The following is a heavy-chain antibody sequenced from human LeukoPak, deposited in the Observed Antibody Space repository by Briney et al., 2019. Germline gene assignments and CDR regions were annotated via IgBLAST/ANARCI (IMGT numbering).Heavy chain of an antibody. Sequence: PGGSLRLSCAASGFTVSSNYMSWVRQAPGKGLEWVANIKQDGSEKYYVDSVKGRFTISRDNPKNSLYLQMNSLRAEDTAVYYCARPLGKGQDYWGQGTLVTVSS. CDR2: IKQDGSEK. CDR3: ARPLGKGQDY. V-gene: IGHV3-7*03. J-gene: IGHJ4*02. CDR1: GFTVSSNY. D-gene: IGHD7-27*01.